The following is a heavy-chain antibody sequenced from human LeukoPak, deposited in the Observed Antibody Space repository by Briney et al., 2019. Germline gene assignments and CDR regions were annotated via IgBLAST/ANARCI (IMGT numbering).Heavy chain of an antibody. CDR3: ATDYPPYFDQTSNV. D-gene: IGHD3-9*01. CDR2: FDPEDGET. Sequence: ASVKVSCKVSGYTLTDLSMHWVRQAPGKGLEWMGRFDPEDGETIYAQKFQGRVTMTEDTSTDTAYMELTNLRSEDTAVYYCATDYPPYFDQTSNVWGQGTLVTVSS. CDR1: GYTLTDLS. J-gene: IGHJ3*01. V-gene: IGHV1-24*01.